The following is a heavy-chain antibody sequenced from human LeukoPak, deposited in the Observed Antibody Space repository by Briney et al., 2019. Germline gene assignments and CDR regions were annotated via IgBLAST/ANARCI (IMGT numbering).Heavy chain of an antibody. CDR1: GFIVSSNY. CDR2: MSSGGNT. J-gene: IGHJ4*02. Sequence: PGGSLRLSCAASGFIVSSNYMSWVRQAPGKGLEWVSVMSSGGNTYYADSVKGRFTISRDNSKNTVFLQMNSLRAEDTAVYYCAREVRGYYFDYWGQGTLVTVSS. CDR3: AREVRGYYFDY. V-gene: IGHV3-53*01. D-gene: IGHD3-22*01.